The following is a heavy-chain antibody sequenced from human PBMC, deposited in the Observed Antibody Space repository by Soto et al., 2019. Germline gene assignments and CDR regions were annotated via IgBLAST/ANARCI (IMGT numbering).Heavy chain of an antibody. J-gene: IGHJ4*02. V-gene: IGHV1-46*01. Sequence: QVQLVQSGTEVKKPGASVKVSCKASGYTFLYFYIHWVRQAPGQGLEWMGFINPSGGGTTYAQQFQGRLTMTRDTSTSTVYMELISLRSEDTAIYYCARDKPFSAGYWGQGTLVT. CDR1: GYTFLYFY. CDR2: INPSGGGT. D-gene: IGHD3-3*02. CDR3: ARDKPFSAGY.